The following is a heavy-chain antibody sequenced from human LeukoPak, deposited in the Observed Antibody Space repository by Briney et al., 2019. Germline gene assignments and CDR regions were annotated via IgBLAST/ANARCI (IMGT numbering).Heavy chain of an antibody. V-gene: IGHV3-21*01. CDR3: ARDFSAAAHYGMDV. CDR2: ISSSSSYI. J-gene: IGHJ6*02. CDR1: GFTFSSYS. D-gene: IGHD6-13*01. Sequence: GGSLRLSCAASGFTFSSYSMNWVRQAPGKGLEWVSSISSSSSYIYYADSVKGRFTISRDNAKNSLYLQMNSLRAEDTAVYYCARDFSAAAHYGMDVRGQGTTVTVSS.